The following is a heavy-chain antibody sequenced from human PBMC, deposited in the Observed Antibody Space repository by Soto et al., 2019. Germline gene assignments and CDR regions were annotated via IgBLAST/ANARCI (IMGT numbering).Heavy chain of an antibody. J-gene: IGHJ4*02. CDR2: INPNSGGT. V-gene: IGHV1-2*02. CDR1: GYTFTGYY. Sequence: ASVKVSCKASGYTFTGYYMHWVRQAPGQRLEWMGWINPNSGGTKYAQKFQGRVTITRDTSMSTAYMELSSLRSEDTAVYYCARAVAVPADFDYWGQGTLVTVSS. D-gene: IGHD6-19*01. CDR3: ARAVAVPADFDY.